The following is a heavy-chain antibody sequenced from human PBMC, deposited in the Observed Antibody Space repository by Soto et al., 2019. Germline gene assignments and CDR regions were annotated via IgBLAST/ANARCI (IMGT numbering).Heavy chain of an antibody. V-gene: IGHV3-21*01. CDR3: AREYCGGCGCYRRRDPFDV. J-gene: IGHJ3*01. CDR2: INPTSSHI. CDR1: GFTFSAYH. D-gene: IGHD2-15*01. Sequence: EVQLVESGGGLVMPGGSLRLSCAASGFTFSAYHMNWVRQAPGKGLEWVSSINPTSSHIYYADSVRGRFTISRDDSKNSVSLQMNSLRTEDAALYYCAREYCGGCGCYRRRDPFDVLAQGTTVTASS.